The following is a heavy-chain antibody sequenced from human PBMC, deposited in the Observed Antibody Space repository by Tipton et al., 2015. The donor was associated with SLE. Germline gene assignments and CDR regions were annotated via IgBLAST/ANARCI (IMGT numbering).Heavy chain of an antibody. CDR2: IYTSGST. Sequence: TLSLTCAVYGGSFSSYYWSWIRQPAGKGLEWIGYIYTSGSTNYNPSLKSRVTISVDTSKNQFSLKLSSVTAADTAVYYCAREEDTAMAKDAFDIWGQGTMVTVSS. J-gene: IGHJ3*02. V-gene: IGHV4-4*09. CDR3: AREEDTAMAKDAFDI. D-gene: IGHD5-18*01. CDR1: GGSFSSYY.